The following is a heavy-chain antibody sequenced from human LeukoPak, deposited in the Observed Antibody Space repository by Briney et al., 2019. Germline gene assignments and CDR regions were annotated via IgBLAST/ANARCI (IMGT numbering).Heavy chain of an antibody. D-gene: IGHD5-24*01. CDR3: ARGLRGDGYFYFDY. J-gene: IGHJ4*02. Sequence: SETLSLTCAVYGGSFSGYYWSWIRQSPGKGLEWIGEINHSGSTNYNPSLKSRVTISVDTSKNQFSLKLSSVTAADTAVYYCARGLRGDGYFYFDYWGQGTLVTVSS. CDR2: INHSGST. CDR1: GGSFSGYY. V-gene: IGHV4-34*01.